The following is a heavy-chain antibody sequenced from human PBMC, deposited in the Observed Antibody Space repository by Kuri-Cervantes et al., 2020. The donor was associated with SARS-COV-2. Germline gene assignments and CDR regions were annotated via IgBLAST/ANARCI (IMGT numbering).Heavy chain of an antibody. V-gene: IGHV4-59*01. CDR3: ARGGYSYEY. D-gene: IGHD5-24*01. CDR2: IYHSGST. J-gene: IGHJ4*02. CDR1: GGSISGYY. Sequence: SETLSLTCTVSGGSISGYYWSWIRQPPGKGLEWIGSIYHSGSTYYNPSLKSRVTISVDTSKNQFSLKLSSVTAADTAVYYCARGGYSYEYWGQGTRVTVSS.